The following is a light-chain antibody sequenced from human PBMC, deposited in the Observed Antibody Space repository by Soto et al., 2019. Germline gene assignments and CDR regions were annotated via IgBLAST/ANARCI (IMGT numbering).Light chain of an antibody. Sequence: IVLTQSPGTLSLSPGERATLSCRASQSVSSSYLAWYQQKPGQAPRLLIYGPSSRATGIPERFSGSGSGTDFTLSISRLEPEDFAVYFCHQFGSSPQTFGHGTKVDIK. CDR2: GPS. CDR3: HQFGSSPQT. J-gene: IGKJ1*01. CDR1: QSVSSSY. V-gene: IGKV3-20*01.